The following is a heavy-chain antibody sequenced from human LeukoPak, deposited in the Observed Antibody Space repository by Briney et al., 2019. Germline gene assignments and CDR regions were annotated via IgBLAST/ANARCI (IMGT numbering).Heavy chain of an antibody. D-gene: IGHD3-10*01. Sequence: GGSLRLSCAVSRFTFSDYYMSWIRQAPGKGLEWVSYISSSGSTIYYADSVKGRFTISRDNAKNSLYLQMNSLRAEDTAVYYCARNDYGSGSYYNGVGFVDYWGQGTLVTVSS. V-gene: IGHV3-11*04. CDR1: RFTFSDYY. CDR3: ARNDYGSGSYYNGVGFVDY. CDR2: ISSSGSTI. J-gene: IGHJ4*02.